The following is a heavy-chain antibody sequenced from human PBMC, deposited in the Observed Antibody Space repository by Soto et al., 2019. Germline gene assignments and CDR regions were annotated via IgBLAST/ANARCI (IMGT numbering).Heavy chain of an antibody. Sequence: GGSLRLSCAASGFTFSNAWMSWVRQAPGKGLEWVGRIKSKTDGGTTDYAAPVKGRFTISRDDSKNTLYLQMNSLQTEDTAGYYWTTDLPGDRYSSYGMDVWGQGTTVTVSS. CDR1: GFTFSNAW. CDR2: IKSKTDGGTT. CDR3: TTDLPGDRYSSYGMDV. V-gene: IGHV3-15*01. D-gene: IGHD3-10*01. J-gene: IGHJ6*02.